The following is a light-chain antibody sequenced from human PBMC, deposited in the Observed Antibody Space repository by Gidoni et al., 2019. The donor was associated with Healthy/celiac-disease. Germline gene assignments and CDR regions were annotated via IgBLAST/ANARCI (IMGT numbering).Light chain of an antibody. V-gene: IGKV3-11*01. CDR3: QQRSNWALT. CDR1: QSVSSY. J-gene: IGKJ4*01. Sequence: EIVLTQSPATLSLSPGERATLSCRASQSVSSYLAWYQQKPGQAPRPLIYDASNRATGIPARFSGSGSGTDFTLTISSLEPEDCAVYYCQQRSNWALTFGGGTKVEIK. CDR2: DAS.